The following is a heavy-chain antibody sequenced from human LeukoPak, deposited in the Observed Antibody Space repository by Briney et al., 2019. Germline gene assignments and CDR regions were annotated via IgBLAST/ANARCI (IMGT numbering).Heavy chain of an antibody. CDR2: INHSGST. CDR1: GGSFSGYY. D-gene: IGHD6-13*01. CDR3: ARIIAAAGRVDY. Sequence: SETLSLTCAVYGGSFSGYYWSWIRQPPGKGLEWIGKINHSGSTNYNPSLKSRVTISVDTSKNQFSLKLSSVTAADTAVYYCARIIAAAGRVDYWGQGTLVTVSS. V-gene: IGHV4-34*01. J-gene: IGHJ4*02.